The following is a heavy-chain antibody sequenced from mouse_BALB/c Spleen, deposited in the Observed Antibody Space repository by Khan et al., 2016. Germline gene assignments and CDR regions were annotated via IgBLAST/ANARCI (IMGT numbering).Heavy chain of an antibody. Sequence: EVQLVESGGGLVQPKGSLKLSCAASEFTFNTYAMNWVRQAPGKGLEWVARIRSKSNNYATYYADSVKDRFTISRDDSQSMLYLQMNNLKTEDTAMYYCVRPTGDWYFDVWGAGTTVTVSS. V-gene: IGHV10-1*02. J-gene: IGHJ1*01. CDR3: VRPTGDWYFDV. CDR1: EFTFNTYA. D-gene: IGHD4-1*02. CDR2: IRSKSNNYAT.